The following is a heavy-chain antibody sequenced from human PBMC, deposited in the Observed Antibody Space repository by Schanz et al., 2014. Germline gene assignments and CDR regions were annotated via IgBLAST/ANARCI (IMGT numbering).Heavy chain of an antibody. Sequence: QVQLVQSGAEVKKPGASVKVSCKASGYTFTSYGISWVRQAPGQGLEWMGWISPYNGNTNYAQKLQGRVTMTADTSTSTVYMELSGLRSEDTAVYYCASSGAGYSSSWDFDYWGQGTLVTVSS. V-gene: IGHV1-18*01. CDR3: ASSGAGYSSSWDFDY. D-gene: IGHD6-13*01. CDR2: ISPYNGNT. CDR1: GYTFTSYG. J-gene: IGHJ4*02.